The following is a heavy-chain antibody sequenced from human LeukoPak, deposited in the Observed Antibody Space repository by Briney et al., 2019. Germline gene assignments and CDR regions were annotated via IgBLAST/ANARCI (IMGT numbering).Heavy chain of an antibody. CDR3: ARGAVLGSSSWHNWFDP. V-gene: IGHV3-13*01. CDR2: ISTAGDT. CDR1: GFIFSSYD. D-gene: IGHD6-13*01. J-gene: IGHJ5*02. Sequence: PGGSLRLSRAASGFIFSSYDMHWVRQPTGKGLEWVSAISTAGDTYYPGSVKGRFTISRENAKNSLYLQMNSPRAGDTAVYYCARGAVLGSSSWHNWFDPWGQGTLVTVSS.